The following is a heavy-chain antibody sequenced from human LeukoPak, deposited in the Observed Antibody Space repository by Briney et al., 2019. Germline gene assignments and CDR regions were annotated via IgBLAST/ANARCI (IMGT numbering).Heavy chain of an antibody. CDR2: IYYSGST. V-gene: IGHV4-30-4*08. CDR1: GGSISSGDYY. Sequence: PSQTLSLTCTVSGGSISSGDYYWSWIRQPPGKGLEWIGYIYYSGSTYYNPSLKSRVTISVDTSKNQFSLKLSSVTAADTAVYYCERAPLEFIAAAGKNYYYGMDVWGQGTTVTVSS. CDR3: ERAPLEFIAAAGKNYYYGMDV. D-gene: IGHD6-13*01. J-gene: IGHJ6*02.